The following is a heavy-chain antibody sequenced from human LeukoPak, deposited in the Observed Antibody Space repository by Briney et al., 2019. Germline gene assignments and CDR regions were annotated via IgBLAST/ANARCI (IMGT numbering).Heavy chain of an antibody. CDR2: ISYDGSNK. Sequence: PGGSLRLSCAASGFTFSSYAMHWVRQAPGKGLEWVAVISYDGSNKYYADSVKGRFIISRDNSKNTLYLQMNSLRAEDTAVYYCAGQLVRSTYYYYGMDVWGQGTTVTVSS. J-gene: IGHJ6*02. D-gene: IGHD6-6*01. CDR1: GFTFSSYA. CDR3: AGQLVRSTYYYYGMDV. V-gene: IGHV3-30-3*01.